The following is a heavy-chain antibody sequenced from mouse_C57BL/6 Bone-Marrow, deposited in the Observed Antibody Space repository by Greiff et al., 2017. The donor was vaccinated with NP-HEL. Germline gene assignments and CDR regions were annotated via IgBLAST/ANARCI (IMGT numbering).Heavy chain of an antibody. CDR2: IYPGDGDT. D-gene: IGHD1-1*01. CDR1: GYAFSSYW. J-gene: IGHJ2*01. CDR3: ARYYYGSSQYYFDY. V-gene: IGHV1-80*01. Sequence: QVQLQQSGAELVKPGASVKISCKASGYAFSSYWMNWVKQRPGKGLEWIGQIYPGDGDTNYNGKFKGKATLTVDKSSSTAYMQLSSLTSEDSAVYFCARYYYGSSQYYFDYWGQGTTLTVSS.